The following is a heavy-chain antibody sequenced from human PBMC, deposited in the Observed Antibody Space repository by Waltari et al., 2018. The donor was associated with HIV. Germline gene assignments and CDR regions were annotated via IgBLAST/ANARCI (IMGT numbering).Heavy chain of an antibody. CDR3: ARQLEGVDCSSTSCYPLVDY. V-gene: IGHV1-18*01. D-gene: IGHD2-2*01. CDR1: GYTFTSYG. J-gene: IGHJ4*02. CDR2: ISAYNGNT. Sequence: QVQLVQSGAEVKKPGASVKVSCKASGYTFTSYGISWVRQAPGQGLEWMGWISAYNGNTNYAQKLQGRVTMTTDTSTSTAYMELRSLRSDDTAVYYCARQLEGVDCSSTSCYPLVDYWGQGTLVTVSS.